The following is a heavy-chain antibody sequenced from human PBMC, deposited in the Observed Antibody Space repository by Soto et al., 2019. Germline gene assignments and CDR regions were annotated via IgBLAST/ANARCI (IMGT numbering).Heavy chain of an antibody. J-gene: IGHJ5*02. Sequence: GASVKVSCKASGYTFTGYYMHWVRQAPGQGLEWMGWINPNGGGTNYAQKFQGRVTMTRDTSISTAYMELSRLRSDDTAVYYCARDFRGVPIWSSSWYSEFDPWGQGTLVTVSS. D-gene: IGHD6-13*01. CDR2: INPNGGGT. CDR1: GYTFTGYY. V-gene: IGHV1-2*02. CDR3: ARDFRGVPIWSSSWYSEFDP.